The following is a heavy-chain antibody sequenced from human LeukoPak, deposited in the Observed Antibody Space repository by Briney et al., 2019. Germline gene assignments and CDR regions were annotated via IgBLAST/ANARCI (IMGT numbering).Heavy chain of an antibody. Sequence: GGSLRLSCAASGFTFSSYGMHWVRQAPGKGLEWVAFIRNDGSNRYYADSVKGRFTISRDNSKNTLYLQMNSLRAEDTAVYYCAKTRRDSSSYFDYWGQGTLVTVSS. J-gene: IGHJ4*02. CDR2: IRNDGSNR. V-gene: IGHV3-30*02. D-gene: IGHD6-13*01. CDR1: GFTFSSYG. CDR3: AKTRRDSSSYFDY.